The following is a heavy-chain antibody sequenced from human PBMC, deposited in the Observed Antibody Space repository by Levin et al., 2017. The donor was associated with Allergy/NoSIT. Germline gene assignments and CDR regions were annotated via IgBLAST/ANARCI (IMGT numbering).Heavy chain of an antibody. D-gene: IGHD6-19*01. J-gene: IGHJ3*02. CDR3: ARDLEQWLVRADAFDI. CDR2: ISSSSSSI. Sequence: GGSLRLSCAASGFTFTSYSMNWVRQAPGKGLEWVSSISSSSSSIYYADSVKGRFTISRDNAKNSLYLQMNSLRAEDTAIYYCARDLEQWLVRADAFDIWGQGTMVTVSS. V-gene: IGHV3-21*01. CDR1: GFTFTSYS.